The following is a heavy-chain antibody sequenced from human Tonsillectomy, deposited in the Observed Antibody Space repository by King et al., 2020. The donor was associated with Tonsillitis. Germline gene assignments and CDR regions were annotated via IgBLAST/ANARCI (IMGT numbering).Heavy chain of an antibody. J-gene: IGHJ3*02. CDR3: ATTLKYYYARSGPDAFDI. D-gene: IGHD3-22*01. V-gene: IGHV1-2*02. CDR2: INPNSGDT. Sequence: QLVQSGAEVKKPGASVKVSCKAFGYTFTGYYMHWVRQAPGQGLEWMGWINPNSGDTNYAQKFQGRVTMTRDTSITTAYMDLRRLRSDDTAVYYCATTLKYYYARSGPDAFDIWGQGTMVTVSS. CDR1: GYTFTGYY.